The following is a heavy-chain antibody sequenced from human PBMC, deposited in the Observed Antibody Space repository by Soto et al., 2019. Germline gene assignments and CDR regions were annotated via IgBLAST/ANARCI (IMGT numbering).Heavy chain of an antibody. Sequence: GASVKVSCKASGVTFSSYAISWVRQAPGQGLEWMGGIIPIFGTANHAQKFQGRVTITADESTSTAYMELSSLRSEDTAVYYCARVYDFWSGYGYYGMDVWGQGTTVTVSS. D-gene: IGHD3-3*01. J-gene: IGHJ6*02. V-gene: IGHV1-69*13. CDR1: GVTFSSYA. CDR3: ARVYDFWSGYGYYGMDV. CDR2: IIPIFGTA.